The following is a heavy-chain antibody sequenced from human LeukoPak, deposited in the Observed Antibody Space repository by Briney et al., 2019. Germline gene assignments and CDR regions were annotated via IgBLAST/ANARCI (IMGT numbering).Heavy chain of an antibody. CDR2: VDGVGSGT. Sequence: GGSLRLSCAASGFTFSTYAMTWVRQAPGKGLMWVSRVDGVGSGTAYADSVMGRFTISRDNAKNTVYLQMNSLRAEDTAAYFCVRDTRDASNGYAPGSPRFDPWGQGTLVTVSS. CDR3: VRDTRDASNGYAPGSPRFDP. CDR1: GFTFSTYA. V-gene: IGHV3-74*01. D-gene: IGHD5-12*01. J-gene: IGHJ5*02.